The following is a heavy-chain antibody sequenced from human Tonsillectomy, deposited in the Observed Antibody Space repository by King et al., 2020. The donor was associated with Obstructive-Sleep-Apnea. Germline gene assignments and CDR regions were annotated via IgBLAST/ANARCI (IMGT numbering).Heavy chain of an antibody. D-gene: IGHD6-19*01. V-gene: IGHV4-4*02. Sequence: VQLQESGPGLVKPSGTLSLTCAVSGGSISSSNWWSWVRQPPGKGLEWIGEIYHSGSTNYNPSLKSRVTISVDKSKNQFSLKLSSVPAADTAVYYCARDGDSSGFYYYYGMDVWGQGTTVTVSS. CDR1: GGSISSSNW. J-gene: IGHJ6*02. CDR2: IYHSGST. CDR3: ARDGDSSGFYYYYGMDV.